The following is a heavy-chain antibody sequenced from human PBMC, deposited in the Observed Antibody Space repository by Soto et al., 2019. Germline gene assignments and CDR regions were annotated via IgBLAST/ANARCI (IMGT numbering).Heavy chain of an antibody. J-gene: IGHJ4*02. V-gene: IGHV3-30*09. CDR1: GFTFSSYA. CDR2: ISYDGSNK. Sequence: GGSLRLSCAASGFTFSSYAMHWVRQAPGKGLEWVAVISYDGSNKYYADSVKGRFAISRDNSKNTLYLQMNSLRAEDTAVYYCASLLAYCGGDCFDYWGQGTLVTVSS. D-gene: IGHD2-21*01. CDR3: ASLLAYCGGDCFDY.